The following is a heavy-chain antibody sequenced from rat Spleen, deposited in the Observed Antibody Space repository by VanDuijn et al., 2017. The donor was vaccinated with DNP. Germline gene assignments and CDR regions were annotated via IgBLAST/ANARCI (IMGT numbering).Heavy chain of an antibody. Sequence: EVQLVESGGGLVQPGRSLKLSCAASGFTFSDHNMAWVRQAPKKGLEWVATISTSGSRAYYPDSVKGRFTISRDDAKSSLYLQMNSLKSEDTATYYCARSRLPGYYPFACWGQGTLVTVSS. D-gene: IGHD1-4*01. CDR1: GFTFSDHN. CDR3: ARSRLPGYYPFAC. J-gene: IGHJ3*01. CDR2: ISTSGSRA. V-gene: IGHV5-7*01.